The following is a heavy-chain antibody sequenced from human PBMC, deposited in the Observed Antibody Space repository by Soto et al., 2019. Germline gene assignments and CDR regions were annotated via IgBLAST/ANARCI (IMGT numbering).Heavy chain of an antibody. J-gene: IGHJ6*02. Sequence: LGESLKISCKGSGYSFTSYWIGCVRQMPGKGLEWMGIIYPGDSDTRYSPSFQGQVTISADKSISTAYLQWSSLKASDTAMYYCARLRILEMATPPGGGNYGRDVWGQGTTATVSS. CDR3: ARLRILEMATPPGGGNYGRDV. CDR2: IYPGDSDT. CDR1: GYSFTSYW. V-gene: IGHV5-51*01. D-gene: IGHD5-12*01.